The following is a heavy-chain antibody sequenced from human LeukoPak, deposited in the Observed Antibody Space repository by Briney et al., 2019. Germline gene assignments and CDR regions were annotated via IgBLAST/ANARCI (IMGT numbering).Heavy chain of an antibody. Sequence: SETLSLNCTVSGGSISSYYWSWIRQPPGNGLEWIGSIYHSGSTYYNPSLKSRVTISVDTSKNQFSLKLSSVTAADTAVYYCARVGYDILTGPNWFDPWGQGTLVTVSS. CDR3: ARVGYDILTGPNWFDP. D-gene: IGHD3-9*01. CDR2: IYHSGST. V-gene: IGHV4-38-2*02. J-gene: IGHJ5*02. CDR1: GGSISSYY.